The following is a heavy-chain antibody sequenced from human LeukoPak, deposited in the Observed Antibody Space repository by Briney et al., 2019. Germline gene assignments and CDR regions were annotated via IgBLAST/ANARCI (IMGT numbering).Heavy chain of an antibody. D-gene: IGHD1-1*01. Sequence: KASETLSLTCTVSGGSISSYYWSWIRQPAGKGLEWIGYISTGGSTNYNPSLKSRVTISVDTSKNQFSLNLSSVTAADTAVYYCARRRTTGTTGYFDYWGQGTLVTVSS. CDR3: ARRRTTGTTGYFDY. CDR1: GGSISSYY. CDR2: ISTGGST. V-gene: IGHV4-4*09. J-gene: IGHJ4*02.